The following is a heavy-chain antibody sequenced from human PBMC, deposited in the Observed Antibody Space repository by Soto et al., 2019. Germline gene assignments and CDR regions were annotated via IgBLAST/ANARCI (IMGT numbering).Heavy chain of an antibody. Sequence: ASVKVSCKASGGTFSSYTISWVRQAPGQGLEWMGRIIPIFGTANYAQKFQGRVTITADESTSTAYMDLSSLRSEDTAMYYCARGMEVATGCFDIWGQGTMVTVSS. V-gene: IGHV1-69*13. D-gene: IGHD6-19*01. CDR3: ARGMEVATGCFDI. CDR1: GGTFSSYT. J-gene: IGHJ3*02. CDR2: IIPIFGTA.